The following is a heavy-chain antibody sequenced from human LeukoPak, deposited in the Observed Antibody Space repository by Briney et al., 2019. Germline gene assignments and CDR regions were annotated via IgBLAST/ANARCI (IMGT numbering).Heavy chain of an antibody. J-gene: IGHJ4*02. CDR1: GLTFSGQW. Sequence: TGGSLRPSCVASGLTFSGQWLNWVRQAPGQGLEWVANIKHDGREKYYVDSVKGRFTISRDDGQNSLSLHMNSVRAEDTAIYYCGYTNNFYHWGQGALVVVSA. D-gene: IGHD3-16*02. V-gene: IGHV3-7*01. CDR3: GYTNNFYH. CDR2: IKHDGREK.